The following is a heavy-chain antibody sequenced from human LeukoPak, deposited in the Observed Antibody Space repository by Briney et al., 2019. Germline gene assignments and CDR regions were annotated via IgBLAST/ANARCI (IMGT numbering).Heavy chain of an antibody. CDR1: GGSISSGGYS. D-gene: IGHD2-2*01. Sequence: PSETLSLTCAVSGGSISSGGYSWSWIRQPPGKGLEWIGYIYHSGSTYYNPSLKSRVTISVDRSKNQFSLKLSSVTAADTAVYYCARGDCSSTSCPLDYWGQGTLVTVSS. CDR3: ARGDCSSTSCPLDY. V-gene: IGHV4-30-2*01. CDR2: IYHSGST. J-gene: IGHJ4*02.